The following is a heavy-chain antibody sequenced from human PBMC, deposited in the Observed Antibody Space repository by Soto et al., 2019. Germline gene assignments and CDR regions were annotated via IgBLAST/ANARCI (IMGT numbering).Heavy chain of an antibody. CDR2: IYYSGST. Sequence: TLSLTCTVSGGSISSGGYYWSWIRQHPGKGLEWIGYIYYSGSTYYNPSLKSRVTISVDTSKNQFSLKLSSVTAADTAVYYCARGHYYDSSGYSRHFEYWGQGTLVNVSS. CDR3: ARGHYYDSSGYSRHFEY. D-gene: IGHD3-22*01. CDR1: GGSISSGGYY. J-gene: IGHJ4*02. V-gene: IGHV4-31*03.